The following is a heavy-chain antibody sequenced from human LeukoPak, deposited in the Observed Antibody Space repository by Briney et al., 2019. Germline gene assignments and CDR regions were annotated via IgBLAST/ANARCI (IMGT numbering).Heavy chain of an antibody. CDR3: ASDSSGYYVPRKFDY. CDR1: GGSISSGGYY. V-gene: IGHV4-30-2*01. CDR2: IYHSGST. Sequence: SETLSLTCTVSGGSISSGGYYWSWIRQPPGKGLEWIGYIYHSGSTYYNPSLKSRVTISVDTSKNQFSLKLSSVTAADTAVYYCASDSSGYYVPRKFDYWGQGTLVTVSS. D-gene: IGHD3-22*01. J-gene: IGHJ4*02.